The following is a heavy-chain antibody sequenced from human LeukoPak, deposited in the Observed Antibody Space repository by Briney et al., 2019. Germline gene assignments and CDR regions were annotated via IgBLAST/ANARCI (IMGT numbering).Heavy chain of an antibody. CDR3: ARHGIFGELFEAFVHYFDY. D-gene: IGHD3-10*01. J-gene: IGHJ4*02. CDR1: GGSISSYY. CDR2: IYYSGST. V-gene: IGHV4-59*08. Sequence: SETLSLTCTVSGGSISSYYWSWIRQPPGKGMEWIGYIYYSGSTNYNPSLKSRVTISVDTSKNQFSLKLSSVTAADTAVYYCARHGIFGELFEAFVHYFDYWGQGTLVTVSP.